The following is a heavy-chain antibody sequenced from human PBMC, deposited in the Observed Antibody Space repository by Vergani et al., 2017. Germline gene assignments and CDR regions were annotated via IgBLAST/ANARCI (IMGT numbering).Heavy chain of an antibody. CDR1: GGSISSGGYY. D-gene: IGHD4-17*01. J-gene: IGHJ4*02. V-gene: IGHV4-31*03. CDR2: IYYSGST. CDR3: ARGRGYGDYPGVFRYYFDY. Sequence: QVQLQESGPGLVKPSQTLSLTCTVSGGSISSGGYYWSWIRQHPGKGLEWIGYIYYSGSTYYNPSLKSRVTISVDTSKNQFSLKLSSVTAADTAVYYCARGRGYGDYPGVFRYYFDYWGQGTLVTVSS.